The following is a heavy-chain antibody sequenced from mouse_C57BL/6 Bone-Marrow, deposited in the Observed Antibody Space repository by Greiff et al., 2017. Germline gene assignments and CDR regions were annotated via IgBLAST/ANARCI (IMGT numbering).Heavy chain of an antibody. D-gene: IGHD1-1*01. Sequence: QVQLQQPGAELVKPGASVKLSCKASGYTFTSYWMQWVKQRPGQGLEWIGEIDPSDSYTNYNQKFKGKATLTVDTSSSTAYMQLSSLTSEDSAVYYYATFYYYGSSSYYFDYWGQGTTLTVSS. CDR1: GYTFTSYW. CDR2: IDPSDSYT. CDR3: ATFYYYGSSSYYFDY. J-gene: IGHJ2*01. V-gene: IGHV1-50*01.